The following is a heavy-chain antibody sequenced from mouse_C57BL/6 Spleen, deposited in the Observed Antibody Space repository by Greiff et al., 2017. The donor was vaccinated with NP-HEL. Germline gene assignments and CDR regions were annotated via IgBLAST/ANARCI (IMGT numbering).Heavy chain of an antibody. CDR1: GFTFSDYG. V-gene: IGHV5-17*01. D-gene: IGHD2-5*01. Sequence: VQLKESGGGLVKPGGSLKLSCAASGFTFSDYGMHWVRQAPEKGLEWVAYISSGSSTIYYADTVKGRFTISRDNAKNTLFLQMTSLRSEDTAMYYCARKSNHAMDYWGQGTSVTVSS. CDR3: ARKSNHAMDY. J-gene: IGHJ4*01. CDR2: ISSGSSTI.